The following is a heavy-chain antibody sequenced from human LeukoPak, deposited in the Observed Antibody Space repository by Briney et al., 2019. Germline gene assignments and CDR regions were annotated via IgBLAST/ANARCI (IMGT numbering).Heavy chain of an antibody. D-gene: IGHD2-2*01. V-gene: IGHV1-46*01. CDR3: ARDPEYCSSTSCYPGGYMDV. CDR1: GCTLTELS. J-gene: IGHJ6*03. Sequence: ASVKVSCKVSGCTLTELSMHWVRQAPGQGLEWMGIINPSGGSTSYAQKFQGRVTMTRDMSTSTVYMELSSLRSEDTAVYYCARDPEYCSSTSCYPGGYMDVWGKGTTVTVSS. CDR2: INPSGGST.